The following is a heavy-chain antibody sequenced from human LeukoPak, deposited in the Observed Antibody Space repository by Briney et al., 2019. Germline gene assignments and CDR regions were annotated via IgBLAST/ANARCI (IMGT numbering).Heavy chain of an antibody. Sequence: PGGSLRFYCAGSGFTFTSYAMNWVRQAQGKGLEWVSDISGSGGNTYYADPVKGRFTIARDNSKTTLYLQMNSLRAADTALYYCAKQRGHNYDRPALWYFDLWGRGTLVTVSS. CDR2: ISGSGGNT. CDR1: GFTFTSYA. J-gene: IGHJ2*01. V-gene: IGHV3-23*01. CDR3: AKQRGHNYDRPALWYFDL. D-gene: IGHD3-22*01.